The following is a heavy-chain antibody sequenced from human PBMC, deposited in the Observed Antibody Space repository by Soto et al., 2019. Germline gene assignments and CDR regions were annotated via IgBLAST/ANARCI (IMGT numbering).Heavy chain of an antibody. V-gene: IGHV3-21*02. D-gene: IGHD2-15*01. CDR1: GFNFNSYA. CDR2: ISSGSDYL. Sequence: EVQLVESGGGLVKPGGSLRLSCAAFGFNFNSYAMHWVRQSPGKGLEWVAFISSGSDYLYYADSVKGRFTVSRDNAKSLLFLTVNSLTDDETALYYCASEFCCGGRRYSRIFDYRGQGFLVTVSS. CDR3: ASEFCCGGRRYSRIFDY. J-gene: IGHJ4*02.